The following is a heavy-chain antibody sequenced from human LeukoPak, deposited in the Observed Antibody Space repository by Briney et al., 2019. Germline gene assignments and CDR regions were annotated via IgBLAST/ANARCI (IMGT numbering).Heavy chain of an antibody. CDR3: ARVPGVTSFDY. J-gene: IGHJ4*02. CDR2: INHSGST. V-gene: IGHV4-30-2*01. D-gene: IGHD2-2*01. Sequence: SQTLSLTCTVSGDSISNGGYCWSWIRQPPGKGLEWIGEINHSGSTNYNPSLKSRVTISVDTSKNQFSLKLSSVTAADTAVYYCARVPGVTSFDYWGQGTLVTVSS. CDR1: GDSISNGGYC.